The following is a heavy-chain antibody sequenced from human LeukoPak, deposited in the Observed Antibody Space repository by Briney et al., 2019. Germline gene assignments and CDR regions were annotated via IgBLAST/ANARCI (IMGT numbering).Heavy chain of an antibody. J-gene: IGHJ4*02. CDR3: ARGGDGYSFDN. CDR2: INSDGSST. Sequence: GGSLRLSCAASGLIFSNYWMHWVRQAPGKGLVWVSHINSDGSSTIYADSVKGRFAISRDNARNTLYLQMNSLTADDTAVYYCARGGDGYSFDNWGQGTLVPVSS. CDR1: GLIFSNYW. V-gene: IGHV3-74*01. D-gene: IGHD5-24*01.